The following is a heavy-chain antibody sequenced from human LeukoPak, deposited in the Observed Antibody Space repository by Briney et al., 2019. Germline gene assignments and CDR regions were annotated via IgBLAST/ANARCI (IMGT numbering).Heavy chain of an antibody. CDR2: IYTSGST. CDR1: GGSISSYY. V-gene: IGHV4-4*07. J-gene: IGHJ4*02. CDR3: ARDQYYYDSSGYGGLYYFDY. D-gene: IGHD3-22*01. Sequence: SETLSLTCTVSGGSISSYYWSWIRQPAGRGLEWIGRIYTSGSTNYNPSLKSRVTMSVDTSKNQFSLKLSSVTAADTAVYYCARDQYYYDSSGYGGLYYFDYWGQGTLVTVSS.